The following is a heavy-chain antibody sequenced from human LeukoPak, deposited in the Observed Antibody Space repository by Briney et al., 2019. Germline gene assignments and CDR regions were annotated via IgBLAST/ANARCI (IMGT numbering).Heavy chain of an antibody. V-gene: IGHV3-23*01. J-gene: IGHJ3*02. CDR1: GFTFSSYA. CDR2: ISGSGGST. CDR3: ANVRNDYDILTGYYSSTGDAFDI. Sequence: GGSLRLSCAASGFTFSSYAMSWVRQAPGKGLEWVSAISGSGGSTYYADSVKGRFTISRDNSKNTLYLQMNSLRAEDTAVYYCANVRNDYDILTGYYSSTGDAFDIWGQGTMVTVSS. D-gene: IGHD3-9*01.